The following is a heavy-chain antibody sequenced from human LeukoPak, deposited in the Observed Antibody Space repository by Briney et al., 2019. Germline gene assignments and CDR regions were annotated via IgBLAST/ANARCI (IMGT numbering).Heavy chain of an antibody. CDR2: IHSGGTT. CDR1: GDSISGYY. Sequence: PSEALSLTCTVSGDSISGYYWSWIRQPPGKGLELISFIHSGGTTNYSPSLKSRVYISVDTSNKQFSLNVNSVPAADTAVYYCARGGAISEWFDPWGQGTLVTVSS. V-gene: IGHV4-59*01. D-gene: IGHD6-25*01. CDR3: ARGGAISEWFDP. J-gene: IGHJ5*02.